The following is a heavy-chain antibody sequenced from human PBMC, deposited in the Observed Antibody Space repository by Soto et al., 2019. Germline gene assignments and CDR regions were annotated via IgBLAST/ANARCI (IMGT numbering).Heavy chain of an antibody. D-gene: IGHD4-4*01. CDR1: GFTFNSYD. J-gene: IGHJ4*02. Sequence: QVQMVESGGGVVQPGTSLRLSCAASGFTFNSYDMHWVRQASGKGLEWVAGTSYDGSNKYYADSVKDRFTISRDNSKNTLYLQMNSLRPEDASLYYCARSPPTVPAALDYWGLGTLVTVSS. CDR2: TSYDGSNK. V-gene: IGHV3-30-3*01. CDR3: ARSPPTVPAALDY.